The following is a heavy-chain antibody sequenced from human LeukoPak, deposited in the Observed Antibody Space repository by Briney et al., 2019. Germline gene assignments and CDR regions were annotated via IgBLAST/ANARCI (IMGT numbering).Heavy chain of an antibody. D-gene: IGHD3-22*01. J-gene: IGHJ4*02. CDR1: GFTFDDYG. CDR3: ARAYYYDSSGYYGY. Sequence: GGSLRLSCAASGFTFDDYGMSWIRQAPGKGLEWVSGINWNGGSTGYADSVKGQFTISRDNAKNSLYLQMNSLRAEDTALYHCARAYYYDSSGYYGYWGQGTLVTVSS. CDR2: INWNGGST. V-gene: IGHV3-20*01.